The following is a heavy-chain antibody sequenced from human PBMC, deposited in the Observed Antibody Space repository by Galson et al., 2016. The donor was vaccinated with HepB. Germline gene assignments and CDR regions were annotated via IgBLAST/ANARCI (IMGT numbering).Heavy chain of an antibody. CDR2: ISGSGGST. J-gene: IGHJ2*01. V-gene: IGHV3-23*01. D-gene: IGHD3-22*01. Sequence: SLRLSCAVSGFTFSSYWMSWVRQGPGKGLEWVSSISGSGGSTNYADSVRGRFSVSRDQTKNTLYMQMNSLRAEDTAVYYCARDSDTSGLHWYFDLWGRGTLVTVSS. CDR3: ARDSDTSGLHWYFDL. CDR1: GFTFSSYW.